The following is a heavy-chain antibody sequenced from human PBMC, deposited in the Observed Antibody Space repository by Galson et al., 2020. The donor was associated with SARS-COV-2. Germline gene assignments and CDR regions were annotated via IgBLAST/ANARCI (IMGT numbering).Heavy chain of an antibody. J-gene: IGHJ6*02. CDR3: ARRGHGTTYYGMDV. D-gene: IGHD1-7*01. CDR1: GYNFITYW. Sequence: GGSLRLSCKASGYNFITYWIAWVRQMPGKGLELMGIIYPGDSDTRYSPSLQGQVTISADKSISTAYLQWSSLKASDTAMYYCARRGHGTTYYGMDVWGQGTTVTVSS. CDR2: IYPGDSDT. V-gene: IGHV5-51*01.